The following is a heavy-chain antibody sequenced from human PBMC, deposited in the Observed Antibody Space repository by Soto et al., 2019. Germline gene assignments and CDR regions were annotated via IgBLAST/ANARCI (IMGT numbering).Heavy chain of an antibody. CDR3: ARDPQVLSSGWYEDYYYYGMDV. D-gene: IGHD6-19*01. Sequence: GGSLRLSCAASRFTFSSYSMNWVRQAPGKGLEWVSYISSSSSTIYYADSVKGRFTISRDNAKNSLYLQMNSLRDEDTAVYYCARDPQVLSSGWYEDYYYYGMDVWGQGTTVTVSS. CDR1: RFTFSSYS. J-gene: IGHJ6*02. V-gene: IGHV3-48*02. CDR2: ISSSSSTI.